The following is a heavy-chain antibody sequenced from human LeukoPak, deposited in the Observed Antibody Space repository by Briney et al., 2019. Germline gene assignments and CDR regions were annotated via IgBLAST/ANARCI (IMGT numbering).Heavy chain of an antibody. D-gene: IGHD5-24*01. CDR2: IYYSGST. Sequence: PSETLSLTCTVSGGSISSYYWSWIRQPPGKGLEWIGHIYYSGSTNYNPSLKSRVTISVDTSKNQFSLKLSSVTAADTAVYYCAREDGYNPGKYDYWGQGTLVTVSS. J-gene: IGHJ4*02. V-gene: IGHV4-59*01. CDR1: GGSISSYY. CDR3: AREDGYNPGKYDY.